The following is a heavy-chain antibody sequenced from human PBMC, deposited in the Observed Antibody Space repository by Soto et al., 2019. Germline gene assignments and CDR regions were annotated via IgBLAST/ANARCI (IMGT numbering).Heavy chain of an antibody. J-gene: IGHJ5*02. V-gene: IGHV3-13*01. CDR1: GFTFSSYD. CDR3: ARDRSGIAAAGGGWFDP. CDR2: IGTAGDT. D-gene: IGHD6-13*01. Sequence: GGSLRLSCAASGFTFSSYDMHWVRQATGKGLEWVSAIGTAGDTYYPGSVKGRFTISRENAKNSLYLQMNSLRAEDTAVYYCARDRSGIAAAGGGWFDPWGQGTLVTVSS.